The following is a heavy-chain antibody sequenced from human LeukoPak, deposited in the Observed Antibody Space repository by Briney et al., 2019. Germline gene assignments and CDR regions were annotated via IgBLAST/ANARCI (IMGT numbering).Heavy chain of an antibody. CDR1: GFTVSSNY. J-gene: IGHJ4*02. V-gene: IGHV3-53*01. CDR3: ARETGGNWNRIDY. Sequence: GGSVRLSCAASGFTVSSNYMSWVPQAPGKGREWVSVIYSGGSTYDADSVKGRFTISRDNSKNTLYLQMNSLRAEDTAVYYCARETGGNWNRIDYWGQGTLVTVSS. CDR2: IYSGGST. D-gene: IGHD1/OR15-1a*01.